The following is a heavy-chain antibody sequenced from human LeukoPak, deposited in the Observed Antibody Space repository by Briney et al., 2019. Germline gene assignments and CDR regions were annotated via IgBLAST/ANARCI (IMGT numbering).Heavy chain of an antibody. CDR2: ISANNGNT. CDR3: AREGRVVTPSDY. V-gene: IGHV1-18*01. Sequence: ASVKVSCKPSLYSFTIYGTSCVRQRPGQGLEWMGWISANNGNTNYAQKLQGRVTMTTDTSTSTAYMELRSLRSDDTAVYYCAREGRVVTPSDYSGEGTLVTVSS. J-gene: IGHJ4*02. D-gene: IGHD4-23*01. CDR1: LYSFTIYG.